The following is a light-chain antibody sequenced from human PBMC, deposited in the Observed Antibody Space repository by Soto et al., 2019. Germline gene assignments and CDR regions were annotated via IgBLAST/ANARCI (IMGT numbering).Light chain of an antibody. V-gene: IGKV1-5*01. J-gene: IGKJ1*01. Sequence: DNTMTQSPAILSASVGDRVTIPCRASQTITTWLAWYQQKPGKAPKLLIYAASTLQSGVPSRFSGSGSGTEFTLTISSLQPDDFATYYCQHYNSYSEAFGQGTKVDI. CDR3: QHYNSYSEA. CDR2: AAS. CDR1: QTITTW.